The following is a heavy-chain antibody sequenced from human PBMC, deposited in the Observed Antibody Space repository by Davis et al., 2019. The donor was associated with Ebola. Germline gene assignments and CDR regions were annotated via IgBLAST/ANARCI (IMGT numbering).Heavy chain of an antibody. CDR3: AKDAIAAAAWFDP. D-gene: IGHD6-13*01. J-gene: IGHJ5*02. CDR2: VSRSGSGI. V-gene: IGHV3-11*04. Sequence: GESLKISCAASGFTFSDFYMSWIRQAPGKGLEWVSFVSRSGSGIYYAESVKGRFTISRDNAKNSLYRQMNSLSAEDTAVYYCAKDAIAAAAWFDPWGQGTLVTVSS. CDR1: GFTFSDFY.